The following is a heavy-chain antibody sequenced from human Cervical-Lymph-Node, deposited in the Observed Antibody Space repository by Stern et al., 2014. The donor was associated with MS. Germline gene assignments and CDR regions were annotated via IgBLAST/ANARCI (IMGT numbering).Heavy chain of an antibody. D-gene: IGHD2-15*01. Sequence: VQLVQSGAEVKKPGESLKISCKGSGFTFTSNWIGWVRQMPGKGLEWMGIIFPDDSDTRYSQSFQGQVTISADKSINTVYLHWSSLKASDSAMYYCARQHGGSWFLFDFWGQGTLVTVAS. CDR1: GFTFTSNW. J-gene: IGHJ4*02. V-gene: IGHV5-51*01. CDR3: ARQHGGSWFLFDF. CDR2: IFPDDSDT.